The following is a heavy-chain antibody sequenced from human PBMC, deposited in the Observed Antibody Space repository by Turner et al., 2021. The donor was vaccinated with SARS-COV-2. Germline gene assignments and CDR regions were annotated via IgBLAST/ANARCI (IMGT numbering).Heavy chain of an antibody. Sequence: QVQLVESGGGVVQPGRSLRLSCAASGFTFSNHGMHWVRQAPGEGLEWVAVIWYNGSNKYYADSVKGRFTISRDNSKNTLYLQMNSLRAEDTAVYYCARDFTISGMDVWGQGTTVTVSS. J-gene: IGHJ6*02. CDR1: GFTFSNHG. D-gene: IGHD3-3*01. CDR2: IWYNGSNK. V-gene: IGHV3-33*01. CDR3: ARDFTISGMDV.